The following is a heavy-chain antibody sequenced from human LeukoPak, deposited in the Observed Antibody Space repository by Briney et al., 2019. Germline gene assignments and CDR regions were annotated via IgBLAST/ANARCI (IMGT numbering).Heavy chain of an antibody. CDR2: IYTSGST. J-gene: IGHJ4*02. CDR3: ATGDGYNSFDY. Sequence: ETLTLTCTVSGGSFSSYYWSWIRQPAGKGLEWIGRIYTSGSTNYNSSLKSRVTMSVDTSKNQVSLKLSSVTAADTAVYYCATGDGYNSFDYWGQGTLVTVSS. V-gene: IGHV4-4*07. D-gene: IGHD5-24*01. CDR1: GGSFSSYY.